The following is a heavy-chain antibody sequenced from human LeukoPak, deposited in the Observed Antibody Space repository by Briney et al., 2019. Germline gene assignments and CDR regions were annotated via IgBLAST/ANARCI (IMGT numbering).Heavy chain of an antibody. CDR1: GGSISSSSYY. CDR2: IYYSGST. D-gene: IGHD2-2*01. CDR3: AGRSTGWLSYVDY. Sequence: SETLSLTCTVSGGSISSSSYYWGWIRQPPGKGLEWIGSIYYSGSTYYNPSLKSRVTISVDTSKNQFSLKLSSVTAADTAVYYCAGRSTGWLSYVDYWGQGTLVTVSS. J-gene: IGHJ4*02. V-gene: IGHV4-39*01.